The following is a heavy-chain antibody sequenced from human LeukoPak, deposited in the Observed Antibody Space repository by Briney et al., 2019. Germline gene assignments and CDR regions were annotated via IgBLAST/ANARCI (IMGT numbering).Heavy chain of an antibody. J-gene: IGHJ6*03. CDR3: ARRESGSGWGMDV. Sequence: SETLSLTCTVSGGSISSSSYYWGWIRQPPGKGLEWIGGIYYSGSTYYNPSLKSRVTISVDTSKNQFSLKLSSVTAADTAVYYCARRESGSGWGMDVWGKGTTVTISS. D-gene: IGHD3-10*01. CDR2: IYYSGST. CDR1: GGSISSSSYY. V-gene: IGHV4-39*01.